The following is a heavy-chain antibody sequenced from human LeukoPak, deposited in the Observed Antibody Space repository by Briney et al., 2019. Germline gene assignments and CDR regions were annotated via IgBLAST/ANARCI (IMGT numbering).Heavy chain of an antibody. Sequence: GGSLRLSCAASGFALSSNGMHWVRQAPGKGLEWVAIISYDGSNQDYADSVKGRFTISRDTSHNTVHLRMNSLRPEDTAVYYGATDAVGPTGYWGQGTLVAVSS. CDR1: GFALSSNG. CDR2: ISYDGSNQ. J-gene: IGHJ4*02. CDR3: ATDAVGPTGY. V-gene: IGHV3-30*03. D-gene: IGHD1-26*01.